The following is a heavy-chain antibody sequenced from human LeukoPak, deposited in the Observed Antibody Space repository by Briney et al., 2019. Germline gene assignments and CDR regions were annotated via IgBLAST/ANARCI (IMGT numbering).Heavy chain of an antibody. Sequence: ASVKVSCKVSGYTLTELSMHWVRQAPGKGLEWMGGFDPEDGETIYAQKFQGRVTMTEDKSPDPPYMELSSLRSDDTAVYYCATESRAYYSYGMDVWGQGTTVTVSS. CDR1: GYTLTELS. J-gene: IGHJ6*02. CDR2: FDPEDGET. CDR3: ATESRAYYSYGMDV. V-gene: IGHV1-24*01.